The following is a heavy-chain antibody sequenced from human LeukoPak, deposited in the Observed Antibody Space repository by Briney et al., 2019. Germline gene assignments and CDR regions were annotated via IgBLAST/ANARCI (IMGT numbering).Heavy chain of an antibody. V-gene: IGHV5-51*01. CDR1: GYSFTSYW. D-gene: IGHD6-19*01. J-gene: IGHJ3*02. CDR3: ARQDSSGWYGNRGAFDI. Sequence: GESLKISCKGSGYSFTSYWIGWVRQMPGKGLEWMGIIYPGDPDTRYSPSFQGQVTISADKSISTAYLQWSSLKASDTAMYYCARQDSSGWYGNRGAFDIWGQGTMVTVSS. CDR2: IYPGDPDT.